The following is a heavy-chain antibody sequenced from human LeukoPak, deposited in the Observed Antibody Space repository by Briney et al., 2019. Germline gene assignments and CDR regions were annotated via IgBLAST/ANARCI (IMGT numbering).Heavy chain of an antibody. D-gene: IGHD3-22*01. CDR1: GFTFSSYG. V-gene: IGHV3-33*01. CDR3: ARDGPDDYYDSSGNDAFDI. J-gene: IGHJ3*02. CDR2: IWYDGSNK. Sequence: GGSLRLSCAASGFTFSSYGMHWVRQAPGKGLEWVAVIWYDGSNKYYADSVKGRFTISRDNSKNTLYLLMNSLRAEDTAVYYCARDGPDDYYDSSGNDAFDIWGQGTMVTVSS.